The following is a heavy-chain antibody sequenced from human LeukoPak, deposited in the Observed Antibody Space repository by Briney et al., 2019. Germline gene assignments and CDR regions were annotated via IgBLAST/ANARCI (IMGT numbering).Heavy chain of an antibody. J-gene: IGHJ2*01. CDR1: GGSFSDYY. Sequence: SETLSLTCAVSGGSFSDYYWSWIRQPPGKGLEWIGEISHSGSTNYSPSLKSRVTISVDTSKNQFSLNLSSVTAADTAAYYCARALVRATMVWYFDLWGRGTLVTVSS. D-gene: IGHD5-12*01. CDR2: ISHSGST. CDR3: ARALVRATMVWYFDL. V-gene: IGHV4-34*01.